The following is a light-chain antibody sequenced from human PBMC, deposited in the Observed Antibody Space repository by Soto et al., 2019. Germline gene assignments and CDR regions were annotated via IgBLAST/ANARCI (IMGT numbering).Light chain of an antibody. Sequence: QSVLTQPPAASGTPGQRVTISCSGSSSNIGSKTVNWYQQFPGTAPKLLMYSSNQRPSGVPDRFSGSKSGTSASLAISGLQSEDEADYYCAVWDDSLKGVLFGGGTKRPS. J-gene: IGLJ2*01. CDR1: SSNIGSKT. V-gene: IGLV1-44*01. CDR2: SSN. CDR3: AVWDDSLKGVL.